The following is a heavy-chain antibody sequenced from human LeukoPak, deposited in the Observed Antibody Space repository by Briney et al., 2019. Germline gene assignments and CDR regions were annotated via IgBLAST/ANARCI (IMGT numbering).Heavy chain of an antibody. CDR2: IKQDGSEK. V-gene: IGHV3-7*01. CDR3: ARDDLWGVTTVH. J-gene: IGHJ4*02. D-gene: IGHD4-17*01. Sequence: PGGSLRLSCTASGFTFSRYWMSWVRQAPGKGLEWVANIKQDGSEKYYVDSVKGRFTISRDNAKNSLYLQMNSLRAEDTAVYYCARDDLWGVTTVHWGQGTLVTVSS. CDR1: GFTFSRYW.